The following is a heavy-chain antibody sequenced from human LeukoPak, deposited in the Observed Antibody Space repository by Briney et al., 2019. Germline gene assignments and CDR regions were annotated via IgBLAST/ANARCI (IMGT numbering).Heavy chain of an antibody. CDR3: ARGTYDYVWGSYRYTDNWFDP. Sequence: SETLSLTCAVYGGSFSGYYWSWSRQPPGKGLEWIGEINHSGSTNYNPSLKSRVTIAVDTSKNQFSLKLSSVTAADTAVYYCARGTYDYVWGSYRYTDNWFDPWGQGTLVTVSS. D-gene: IGHD3-16*02. CDR2: INHSGST. J-gene: IGHJ5*02. V-gene: IGHV4-34*01. CDR1: GGSFSGYY.